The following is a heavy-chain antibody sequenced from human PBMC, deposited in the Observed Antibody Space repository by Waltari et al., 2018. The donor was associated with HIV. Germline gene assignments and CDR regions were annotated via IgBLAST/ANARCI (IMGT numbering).Heavy chain of an antibody. J-gene: IGHJ6*02. CDR2: ISGSGGST. Sequence: EVQLLESGGGLVQPGGSLRLSCAASGFTFRSYAMSWVSQAPGKGLEWVSAISGSGGSTYYADSVKGRFTISRDNSKNTLYLQMNSLRAEDTAVYYCAKSQGSGTYYYGMDVWGQGTTVTVSS. CDR3: AKSQGSGTYYYGMDV. V-gene: IGHV3-23*01. D-gene: IGHD3-10*01. CDR1: GFTFRSYA.